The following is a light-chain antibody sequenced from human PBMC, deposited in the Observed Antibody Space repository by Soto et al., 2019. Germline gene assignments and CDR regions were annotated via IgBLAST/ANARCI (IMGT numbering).Light chain of an antibody. J-gene: IGKJ4*01. CDR1: RAISNY. Sequence: DIQLTQSPSFLSASVGDRVTITCRASRAISNYVAWYQQKPGKAPKLLIYDASNLETGVPSRFSGSGSGTDFTFTISSLQPEDIATYYCQQYDNLPLTFGGGTKVEIK. V-gene: IGKV1-33*01. CDR3: QQYDNLPLT. CDR2: DAS.